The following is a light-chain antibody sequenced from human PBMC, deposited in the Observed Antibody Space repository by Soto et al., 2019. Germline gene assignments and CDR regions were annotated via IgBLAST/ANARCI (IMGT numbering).Light chain of an antibody. CDR3: QQAYSRVT. J-gene: IGKJ1*01. V-gene: IGKV1-12*01. CDR1: QGISSW. Sequence: DIHMTPSPSSVSASLGHRVTTTVRASQGISSWLAWYQQKPGKAPNLLIYAASSLHSGVPSRFSGSGSGTDFTLTISDLQPEDFANYYCQQAYSRVTFGQGTKV. CDR2: AAS.